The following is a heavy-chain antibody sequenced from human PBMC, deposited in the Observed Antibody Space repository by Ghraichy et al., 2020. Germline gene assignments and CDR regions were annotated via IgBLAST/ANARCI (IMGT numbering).Heavy chain of an antibody. Sequence: GEALNISCAASGFTFSSYWMSWVRQAPGKGLEWVANIKQDGSEKYYVDSVKGRFTISRDNAKNSLYLQMNSLRAEDTAVYYCARDGGAGIVVVDWGQGTLVTVSS. D-gene: IGHD3-22*01. J-gene: IGHJ4*02. V-gene: IGHV3-7*01. CDR2: IKQDGSEK. CDR3: ARDGGAGIVVVD. CDR1: GFTFSSYW.